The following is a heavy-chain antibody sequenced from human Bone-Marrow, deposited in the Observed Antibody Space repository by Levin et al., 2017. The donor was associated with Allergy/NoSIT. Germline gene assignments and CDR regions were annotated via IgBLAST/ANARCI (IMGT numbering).Heavy chain of an antibody. Sequence: SETLSLTCAISGDSVSSNSATWNWIRQSPSRGLEWLGRTYYRSKWYNDYAVSVKSRITINPDTSKNQFSLQLNSVTPEDTAVYYCASPGVSSQAFDIWGQGTMVTVSS. CDR2: TYYRSKWYN. CDR1: GDSVSSNSAT. D-gene: IGHD2-8*01. J-gene: IGHJ3*02. V-gene: IGHV6-1*01. CDR3: ASPGVSSQAFDI.